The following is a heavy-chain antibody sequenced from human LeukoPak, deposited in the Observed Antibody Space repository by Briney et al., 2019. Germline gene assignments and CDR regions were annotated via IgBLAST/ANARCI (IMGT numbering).Heavy chain of an antibody. CDR2: ISTSGST. V-gene: IGHV4-4*07. Sequence: SETLSLTCTVSGGSISSYYWSWIRQPAGKGLESIGHISTSGSTNYNPSLKSRVTISVDTSKNQFSLKLSSVTAADTAVYYCARGYDSSGYIDYWGQGTLVTVSS. D-gene: IGHD3-22*01. J-gene: IGHJ4*02. CDR3: ARGYDSSGYIDY. CDR1: GGSISSYY.